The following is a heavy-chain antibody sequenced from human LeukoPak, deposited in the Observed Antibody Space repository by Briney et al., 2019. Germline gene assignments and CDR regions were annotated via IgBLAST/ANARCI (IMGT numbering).Heavy chain of an antibody. CDR2: FYYSGST. D-gene: IGHD2/OR15-2a*01. CDR3: ARKQRVIYYFDS. Sequence: PSETLSLTCTVSGGSISISNYYWGWICQPPGKGLEWIGSFYYSGSTYYNPSLKSRVTISVDTSKSQFSLKLSSVTAADTAVYYCARKQRVIYYFDSWGQGTLVTVSS. J-gene: IGHJ4*02. V-gene: IGHV4-39*01. CDR1: GGSISISNYY.